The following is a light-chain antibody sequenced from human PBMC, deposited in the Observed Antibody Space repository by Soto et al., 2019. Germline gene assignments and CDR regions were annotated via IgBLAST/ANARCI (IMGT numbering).Light chain of an antibody. J-gene: IGKJ1*01. V-gene: IGKV3-20*01. CDR1: QSVNSSY. Sequence: EIVLTQSPGTLSLSPGERATLSCRASQSVNSSYLAWYQQKPGQAPRLLIYGASSRATDIPDRFSGSGSGTDFTLTISRLEPEDFAVYYCQQYGSQGTFGQGTKVEI. CDR3: QQYGSQGT. CDR2: GAS.